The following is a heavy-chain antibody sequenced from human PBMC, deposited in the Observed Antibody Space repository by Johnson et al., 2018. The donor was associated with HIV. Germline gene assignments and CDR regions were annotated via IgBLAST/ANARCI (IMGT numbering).Heavy chain of an antibody. CDR3: AKVRYYDRDAFDI. CDR2: ISYDGSNK. J-gene: IGHJ3*02. D-gene: IGHD3-22*01. Sequence: QVQLVESGGGVVRPGGSLRLSCTASGFTFSTYAMHWVRQAPGKGLEWVAAISYDGSNKYYADSVKGRFTISRDNSKNTLYLQMNSLRAEDTAVHYCAKVRYYDRDAFDIWGQGTMVTVSS. CDR1: GFTFSTYA. V-gene: IGHV3-30*04.